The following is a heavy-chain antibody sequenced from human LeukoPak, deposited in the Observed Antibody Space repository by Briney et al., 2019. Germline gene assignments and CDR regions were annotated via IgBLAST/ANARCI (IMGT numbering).Heavy chain of an antibody. CDR2: IYYSGST. Sequence: SQTLSLTCTVSGGSISSGGYYWSWIRQHPGKGLEWIGYIYYSGSTYYNPSLKSRVTISVDTSKNQFSLKLSSVTVADTAVYHCARDRRYDSSGYTDAFDIWGQGTMVTVSS. D-gene: IGHD3-22*01. V-gene: IGHV4-31*03. CDR3: ARDRRYDSSGYTDAFDI. CDR1: GGSISSGGYY. J-gene: IGHJ3*02.